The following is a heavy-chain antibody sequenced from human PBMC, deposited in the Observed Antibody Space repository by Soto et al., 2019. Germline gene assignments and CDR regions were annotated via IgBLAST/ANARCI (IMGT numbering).Heavy chain of an antibody. V-gene: IGHV3-23*01. CDR1: GFTFSSYA. CDR2: ISGSGGST. D-gene: IGHD1-26*01. Sequence: GGSLRLSCAASGFTFSSYAMSWVRQAPGKGLEWVSAISGSGGSTYYADSVKGRFTISRDNSKNTLYLQMNSLRAEDTAVCYCAKDYLVTIGGSYHFFDYWGQGTLVTVSS. CDR3: AKDYLVTIGGSYHFFDY. J-gene: IGHJ4*02.